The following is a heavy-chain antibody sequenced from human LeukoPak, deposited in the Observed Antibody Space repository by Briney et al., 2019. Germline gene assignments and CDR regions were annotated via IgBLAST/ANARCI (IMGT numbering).Heavy chain of an antibody. Sequence: SETLSLTCTVSGGSISPFYWNWIRQPPGKGLEWIGCIYSSGSTNYSPSLKSRVTISVDTPKNQFSLKLSSVTAADTAVYYCARHDAGNWYPYFDNWGQGTLVTVSS. D-gene: IGHD6-13*01. CDR1: GGSISPFY. V-gene: IGHV4-59*08. CDR2: IYSSGST. CDR3: ARHDAGNWYPYFDN. J-gene: IGHJ4*02.